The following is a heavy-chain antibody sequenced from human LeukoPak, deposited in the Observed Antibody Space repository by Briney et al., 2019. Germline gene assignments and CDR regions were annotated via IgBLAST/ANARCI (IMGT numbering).Heavy chain of an antibody. Sequence: PSETLSLTCTVSGDSLYTYYWSWIRQPPGKGLEWIGEINHSGSTNYNPSLKSRVTISVDTSKNQFSLKLSSVTAADTAVYHCARQKAWFGEWYFDYWGQGTLVTVSS. J-gene: IGHJ4*02. V-gene: IGHV4-34*01. D-gene: IGHD3-10*01. CDR2: INHSGST. CDR1: GDSLYTYY. CDR3: ARQKAWFGEWYFDY.